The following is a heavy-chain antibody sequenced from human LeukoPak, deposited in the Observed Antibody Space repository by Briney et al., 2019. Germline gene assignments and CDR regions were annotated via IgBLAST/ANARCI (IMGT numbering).Heavy chain of an antibody. J-gene: IGHJ5*02. CDR1: GYNFTIYD. Sequence: ASVKVSCKTSGYNFTIYDINWVRQATGQGPEWMGWMNPSSGNTGYAQNFQGRLDLTRNIALTTAYMELSSLTSEDTATYYCVRAAQEGRDSLTGVQTGNWFDPWGQGTLVTVSS. V-gene: IGHV1-8*01. D-gene: IGHD3-9*01. CDR3: VRAAQEGRDSLTGVQTGNWFDP. CDR2: MNPSSGNT.